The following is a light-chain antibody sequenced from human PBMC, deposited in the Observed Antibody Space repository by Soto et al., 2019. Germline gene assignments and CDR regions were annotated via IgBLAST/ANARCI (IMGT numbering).Light chain of an antibody. CDR2: HVS. Sequence: QSVLTQPASVSGSPGQSITIPCTGTNSDVVGYDYFSWYQQRPCKAPKFIIYHVSNRPSGVSYRFSGSKSGNTASLTISGLQAEDEADYYCISYTTSSTYVFGTGTKVTVL. J-gene: IGLJ1*01. CDR3: ISYTTSSTYV. V-gene: IGLV2-14*01. CDR1: NSDVVGYDY.